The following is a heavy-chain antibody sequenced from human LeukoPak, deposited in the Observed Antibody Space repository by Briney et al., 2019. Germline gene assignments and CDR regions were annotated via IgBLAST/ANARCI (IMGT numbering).Heavy chain of an antibody. CDR2: MNPNSGST. V-gene: IGHV1-8*01. D-gene: IGHD3-3*01. CDR3: ARDLSGYSDYYFDY. CDR1: GYTFTSYD. J-gene: IGHJ4*02. Sequence: ASVKVSCKASGYTFTSYDINWVRQATGQGLEWMGWMNPNSGSTGCAQKFQGRVTMTWNTSISTAYMALSSLRSEDTAVYYCARDLSGYSDYYFDYWGQGALVTVSS.